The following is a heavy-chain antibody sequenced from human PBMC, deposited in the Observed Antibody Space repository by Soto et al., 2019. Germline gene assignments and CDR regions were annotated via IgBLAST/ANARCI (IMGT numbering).Heavy chain of an antibody. J-gene: IGHJ6*03. V-gene: IGHV1-2*04. D-gene: IGHD3-10*01. Sequence: ASVKVSCKASGYTFTGYYMHWVRQAPGQGLEWMGWINPNSGGTNYAQKFQGWVTMTRDTSISTAYMELSRLRSDDTAVYYCASRGAPGTHYYYMDVWGKGTTGTVS. CDR1: GYTFTGYY. CDR2: INPNSGGT. CDR3: ASRGAPGTHYYYMDV.